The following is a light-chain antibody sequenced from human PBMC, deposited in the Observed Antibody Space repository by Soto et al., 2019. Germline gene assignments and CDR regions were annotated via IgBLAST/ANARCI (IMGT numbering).Light chain of an antibody. Sequence: DIQMTQSPSSLSASVGDRVTITCRASQSISSYLNWYQQKPGRAPNLLIYAASSLHTGVPSRFSGSGSGTDFTLTISSLQPEDFATYYCQQSYSTLPITFGQGTRLEIK. CDR3: QQSYSTLPIT. J-gene: IGKJ5*01. V-gene: IGKV1-39*01. CDR1: QSISSY. CDR2: AAS.